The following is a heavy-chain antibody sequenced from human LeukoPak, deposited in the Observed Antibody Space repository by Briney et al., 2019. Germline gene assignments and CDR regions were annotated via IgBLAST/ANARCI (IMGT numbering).Heavy chain of an antibody. V-gene: IGHV4-4*07. CDR2: IYTSGST. CDR3: ARNIAMPTGVDY. CDR1: GXSISSYY. Sequence: SETLSLTCTVSGXSISSYYWSWIRRPAGKGLEWIGRIYTSGSTNYNPSLKSRVTMSVDTSRNQFSLKLSSVTAADTAVYYCARNIAMPTGVDYWGQGTLVTVSS. D-gene: IGHD5-18*01. J-gene: IGHJ4*02.